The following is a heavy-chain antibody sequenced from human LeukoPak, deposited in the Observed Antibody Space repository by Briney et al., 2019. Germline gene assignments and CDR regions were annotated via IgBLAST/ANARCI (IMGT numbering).Heavy chain of an antibody. D-gene: IGHD3-3*01. V-gene: IGHV1-2*02. CDR1: GYTFTGYY. J-gene: IGHJ5*02. CDR3: ARDSRAKTTYYDFWSGKPWFDP. CDR2: INPNSGGT. Sequence: GASVKVSYKASGYTFTGYYMHWVRQAPGQGLEWMGWINPNSGGTNYAQKFQGRVTMTRDTSISTAYMELSRLRSDDTAVYYCARDSRAKTTYYDFWSGKPWFDPWGQGTLVTVSS.